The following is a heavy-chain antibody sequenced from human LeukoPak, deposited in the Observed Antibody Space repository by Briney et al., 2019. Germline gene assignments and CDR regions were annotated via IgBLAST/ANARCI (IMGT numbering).Heavy chain of an antibody. J-gene: IGHJ4*02. CDR3: ASFTYYYDSSGPGPDY. V-gene: IGHV1-18*01. CDR1: GYTFTSYG. Sequence: ASVKVSCKASGYTFTSYGISWVRQAPGQGLEWMGWISAYNGNTNYAQKLQGRVTMTTDTSTSTAYMELSSLRSEDTAVYYCASFTYYYDSSGPGPDYWGQGTLVTVSS. D-gene: IGHD3-22*01. CDR2: ISAYNGNT.